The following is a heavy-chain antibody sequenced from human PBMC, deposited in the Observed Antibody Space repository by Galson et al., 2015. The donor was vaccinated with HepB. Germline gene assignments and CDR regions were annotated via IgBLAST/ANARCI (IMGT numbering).Heavy chain of an antibody. V-gene: IGHV3-33*01. J-gene: IGHJ3*02. D-gene: IGHD1-1*01. Sequence: SLRLSCAASGFTFSSYGMHWVRQAPGKGLEGVAVIWHDGSNKYYADSVKGRFTISRDNSKNTLYLQMNSLRAEDTAVYYCARETGYAFDIWCQGTMVTVSS. CDR1: GFTFSSYG. CDR2: IWHDGSNK. CDR3: ARETGYAFDI.